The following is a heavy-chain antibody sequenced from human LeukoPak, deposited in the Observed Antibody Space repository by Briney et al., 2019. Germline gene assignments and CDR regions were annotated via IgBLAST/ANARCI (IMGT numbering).Heavy chain of an antibody. V-gene: IGHV1-18*04. Sequence: ASVKVSCKASGYTFPSYGISWVRQTPGQGLEWMGWISAYNGNTNYAQNLQGRVTMTTDTSTSTAYMELRSLRSDDTAVYYCASGAISYAFDIWGQGTMVTVSS. D-gene: IGHD3-9*01. CDR3: ASGAISYAFDI. J-gene: IGHJ3*02. CDR1: GYTFPSYG. CDR2: ISAYNGNT.